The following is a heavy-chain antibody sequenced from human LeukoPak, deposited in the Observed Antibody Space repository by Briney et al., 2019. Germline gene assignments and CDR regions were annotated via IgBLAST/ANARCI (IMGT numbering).Heavy chain of an antibody. J-gene: IGHJ5*02. Sequence: GASVKVSCKASGGTFSSYAISWVRQAPGQGLEWMGRIIPILGIANYAQKFQGRVTITADKSTSTAYMELSSLRSEDTAVYYCARSSQWELLNNWFDPWGQGTLVTVSS. D-gene: IGHD1-26*01. CDR1: GGTFSSYA. V-gene: IGHV1-69*04. CDR2: IIPILGIA. CDR3: ARSSQWELLNNWFDP.